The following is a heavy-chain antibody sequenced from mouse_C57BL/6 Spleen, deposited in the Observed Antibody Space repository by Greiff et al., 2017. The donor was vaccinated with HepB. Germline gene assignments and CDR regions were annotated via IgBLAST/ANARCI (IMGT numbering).Heavy chain of an antibody. CDR1: GFTFSSYG. V-gene: IGHV5-6*01. Sequence: EVKLQESGGDLVKPGGSLKLSCAASGFTFSSYGMSWVRQTPDKRLEWVATISSGGSYTYYPDSVKGRFTISRDNAKNTLYLQMSSLKSEDTAMYYCARPFYYDYDWFAYWGQGTLVTVSA. D-gene: IGHD2-4*01. J-gene: IGHJ3*01. CDR3: ARPFYYDYDWFAY. CDR2: ISSGGSYT.